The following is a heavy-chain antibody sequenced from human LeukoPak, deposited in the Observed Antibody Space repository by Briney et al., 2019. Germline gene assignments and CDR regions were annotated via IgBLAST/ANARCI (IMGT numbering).Heavy chain of an antibody. Sequence: TGESLRLSCAVSGFTFSSYAMSWVRQAPGTGLEWVSDIVGICGSTYYVDSVKGRFTISRDNSNYKLYLHMASLSAEDTAVYYCAKGTGMLAFDIWGQGTMVTVSS. CDR2: IVGICGST. J-gene: IGHJ3*02. V-gene: IGHV3-23*01. CDR1: GFTFSSYA. CDR3: AKGTGMLAFDI. D-gene: IGHD2-8*01.